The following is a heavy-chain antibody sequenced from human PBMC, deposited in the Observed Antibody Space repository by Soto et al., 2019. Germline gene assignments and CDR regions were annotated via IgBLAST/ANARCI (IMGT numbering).Heavy chain of an antibody. CDR2: IVVGSGNT. D-gene: IGHD2-2*01. CDR3: AAVNCSSTSCYDP. Sequence: QMQLVQSGPEVKKPGTSVKVSCKASGFTFTSSAVQWVRQARGQRLEWIGWIVVGSGNTNYAQKFKERVTITREMSTSTAYMELSSLGSEDTAVYYCAAVNCSSTSCYDPWGQGTLVTVSS. J-gene: IGHJ5*02. V-gene: IGHV1-58*01. CDR1: GFTFTSSA.